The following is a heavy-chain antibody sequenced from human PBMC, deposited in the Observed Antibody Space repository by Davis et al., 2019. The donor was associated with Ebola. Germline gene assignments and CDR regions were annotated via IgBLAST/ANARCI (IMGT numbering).Heavy chain of an antibody. J-gene: IGHJ4*02. D-gene: IGHD5-18*01. V-gene: IGHV4-34*01. CDR2: INHSGST. Sequence: MPSETLSLTCAVYGGSFSGYYWSWIRQPPGKGLEWIGEINHSGSTNYNPSLKSRVTISVDTSKNQFSLKLSSVTAADTAVYYCARGGIQLWSSFDYWGQGTLVTVSS. CDR1: GGSFSGYY. CDR3: ARGGIQLWSSFDY.